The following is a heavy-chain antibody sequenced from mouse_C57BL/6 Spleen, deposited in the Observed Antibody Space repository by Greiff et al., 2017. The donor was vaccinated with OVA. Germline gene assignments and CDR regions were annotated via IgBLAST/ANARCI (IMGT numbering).Heavy chain of an antibody. CDR2: IDPNSGGT. D-gene: IGHD1-1*01. J-gene: IGHJ2*01. CDR3: ARGGGSSYGYFDY. V-gene: IGHV1-72*01. CDR1: GYTFTSYW. Sequence: VQLQQPGAELVKPGASVKLSCKASGYTFTSYWMHWVKQRPGRGLEWIGRIDPNSGGTKYNEKFKSKATMTVDKPSSTAYMQRSSRTSEDSAVYYCARGGGSSYGYFDYWGQGTTLTVSS.